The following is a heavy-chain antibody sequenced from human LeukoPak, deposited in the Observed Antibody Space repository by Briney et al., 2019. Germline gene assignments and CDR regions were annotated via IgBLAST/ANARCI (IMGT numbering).Heavy chain of an antibody. J-gene: IGHJ4*02. D-gene: IGHD6-6*01. CDR1: GFTFSRHW. CDR3: ARAPAAARPYYFDY. Sequence: PRGSLRLSCATSGFTFSRHWMSWVRQAPGKGLEWVAKIKQDGSEKYYVDSVKGRFTISRDNAKNSLYLQMNSLRPEDTAVYYCARAPAAARPYYFDYWGQGALVTVTS. CDR2: IKQDGSEK. V-gene: IGHV3-7*01.